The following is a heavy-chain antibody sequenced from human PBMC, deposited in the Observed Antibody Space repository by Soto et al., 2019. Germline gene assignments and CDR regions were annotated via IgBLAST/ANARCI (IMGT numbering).Heavy chain of an antibody. CDR3: ARDGPYCSSTICYPGDVGVGWFDP. CDR1: GGTFSSYT. J-gene: IGHJ5*02. D-gene: IGHD2-2*01. V-gene: IGHV1-69*08. CDR2: IIPILGLA. Sequence: QVQLVQSGAEVKKPGSSVKVSCKASGGTFSSYTISWVRQAPGQGLEWMGRIIPILGLANYAQKFQGRVTITADKSTSTAYMELSSLRSEDTAVYYCARDGPYCSSTICYPGDVGVGWFDPWGQGTLVTVSS.